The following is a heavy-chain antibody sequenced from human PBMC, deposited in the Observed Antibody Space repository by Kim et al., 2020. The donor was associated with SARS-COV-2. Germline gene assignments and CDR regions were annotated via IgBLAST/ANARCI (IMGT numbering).Heavy chain of an antibody. CDR2: ISYDGSNK. Sequence: GGSLRLSCAASGFTFSSYAMHWVRQAPGKGLEWVAVISYDGSNKYYADSVKGRFTISRDNSKNTLYLQMNSLRAEDTAVYYCARDGRDIVVVVAAESWFDPWGQGTLVTVSS. CDR3: ARDGRDIVVVVAAESWFDP. V-gene: IGHV3-30*04. D-gene: IGHD2-15*01. J-gene: IGHJ5*02. CDR1: GFTFSSYA.